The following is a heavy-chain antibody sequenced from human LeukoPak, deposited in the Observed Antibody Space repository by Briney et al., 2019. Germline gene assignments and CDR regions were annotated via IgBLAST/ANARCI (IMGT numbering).Heavy chain of an antibody. J-gene: IGHJ4*02. CDR2: TYYRSKWYN. Sequence: SQTLSLTCAISGDSVSSNSAAWNWIRQSPSRGLEWLGRTYYRSKWYNDYAVSVKSRITINPDTSKNQFSLQLNSVTPEDTAVYYCARDGYDFWSGYGYYFDYWGQGTLVTVSA. CDR3: ARDGYDFWSGYGYYFDY. D-gene: IGHD3-3*01. V-gene: IGHV6-1*01. CDR1: GDSVSSNSAA.